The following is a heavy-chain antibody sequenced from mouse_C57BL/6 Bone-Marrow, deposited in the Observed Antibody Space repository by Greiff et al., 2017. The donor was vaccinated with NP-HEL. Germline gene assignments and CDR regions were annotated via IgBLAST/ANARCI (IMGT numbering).Heavy chain of an antibody. Sequence: VQLKESGPGLVKPSQSLSLTCSVTGYSITSGYYWNWIRQFPGNKLEWMSYISYDGSNNYNPSLKNRISITRDTSKNQFFLKLNSVTTEDTATYYCARDGYFFDYWGQGTTLTVSS. CDR2: ISYDGSN. CDR1: GYSITSGYY. J-gene: IGHJ2*01. V-gene: IGHV3-6*01. D-gene: IGHD2-2*01. CDR3: ARDGYFFDY.